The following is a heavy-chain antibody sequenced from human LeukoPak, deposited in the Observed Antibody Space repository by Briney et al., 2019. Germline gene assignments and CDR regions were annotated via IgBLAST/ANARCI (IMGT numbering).Heavy chain of an antibody. V-gene: IGHV4-31*03. CDR2: ISNSGST. D-gene: IGHD3-3*01. J-gene: IGHJ4*02. Sequence: SQTLSLTCTVSGGSISSAGYHWSWIRQHPGKGLEWIGYISNSGSTYRNPSLKSRVLISVDPSQNQFSLKLTYVPAADTAVYYCAREKTISGEGYFLDYWGRGTLVTVSS. CDR1: GGSISSAGYH. CDR3: AREKTISGEGYFLDY.